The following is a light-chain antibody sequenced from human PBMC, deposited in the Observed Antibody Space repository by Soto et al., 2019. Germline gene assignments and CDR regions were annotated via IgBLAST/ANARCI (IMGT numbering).Light chain of an antibody. J-gene: IGKJ1*01. CDR1: QGIRND. Sequence: AIQITQSPSSLSASVGDRVTITCRASQGIRNDLGWYQQKPGKAPKLLIYAASSLQSGVPSRFSGSGSGTDFTLTISSLQPEDFASYYCVQDYDYPQTFGQGTKVDI. CDR3: VQDYDYPQT. CDR2: AAS. V-gene: IGKV1-6*01.